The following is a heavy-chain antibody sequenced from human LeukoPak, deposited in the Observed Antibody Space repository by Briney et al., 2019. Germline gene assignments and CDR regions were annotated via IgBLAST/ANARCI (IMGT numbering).Heavy chain of an antibody. D-gene: IGHD3-3*01. CDR1: GYTFTSYY. J-gene: IGHJ4*02. V-gene: IGHV1-46*01. CDR2: INPSGGST. CDR3: ARVYYDFWSGKETEYYFDY. Sequence: VASVKVSCKASGYTFTSYYMHWVRQAPGQGLEWMGIINPSGGSTSYAQKFQGRVTMTRDTSTSTVYMELNSLRSEDTAVYYCARVYYDFWSGKETEYYFDYWGQGTLVTVSS.